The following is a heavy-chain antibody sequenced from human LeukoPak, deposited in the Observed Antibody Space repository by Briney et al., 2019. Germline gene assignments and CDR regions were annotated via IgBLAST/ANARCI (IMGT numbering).Heavy chain of an antibody. CDR2: INPSGGST. V-gene: IGHV1-46*01. J-gene: IGHJ1*01. CDR3: ASSPPAYSSGWYSAGTTDEVAYFQH. CDR1: GYIFTSYY. Sequence: ASVKVSCKASGYIFTSYYMHWVRQAPGQGLEWMGIINPSGGSTSYAQKFQGRVTMTRDTSTSTVYMELSSLRSEDTAVYYCASSPPAYSSGWYSAGTTDEVAYFQHWGQGTLVTVSS. D-gene: IGHD6-19*01.